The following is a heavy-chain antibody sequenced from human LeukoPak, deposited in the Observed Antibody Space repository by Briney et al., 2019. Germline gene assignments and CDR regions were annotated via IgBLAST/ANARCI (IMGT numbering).Heavy chain of an antibody. V-gene: IGHV4-59*01. CDR3: ARDSGSYSFQS. CDR1: GGSISSNY. D-gene: IGHD1-26*01. CDR2: RYDTGGT. J-gene: IGHJ4*02. Sequence: SESLSLTCTVSGGSISSNYWSWIRQPPGKGLEWIGCRYDTGGTNYNPSLQSRVTISVDTSKNQFSLKLTSVTAADTAVYYCARDSGSYSFQSWGQGTLVTVFS.